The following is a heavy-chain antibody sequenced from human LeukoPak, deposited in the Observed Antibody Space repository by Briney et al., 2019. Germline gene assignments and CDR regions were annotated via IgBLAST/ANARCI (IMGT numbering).Heavy chain of an antibody. CDR1: GFTFDDYA. CDR3: AKDSVGYFDF. V-gene: IGHV3-9*01. CDR2: ISSNSGSI. J-gene: IGHJ2*01. Sequence: GGSLRLSCAASGFTFDDYAMHWVRQAPGKGLEWVSGISSNSGSIGYADSVKGRFTISRDNAKNSLYLQMNSLRAEDTALYYCAKDSVGYFDFWGRGTLVTVSS.